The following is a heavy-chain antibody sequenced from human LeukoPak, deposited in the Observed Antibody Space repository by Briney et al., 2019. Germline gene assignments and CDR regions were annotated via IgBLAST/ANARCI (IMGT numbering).Heavy chain of an antibody. J-gene: IGHJ4*02. CDR3: ARTQPPCTSCLLLDY. V-gene: IGHV1-2*02. Sequence: ASVKVSCKASGYTFTGYYMHWVRQAPGQGLEWMGWINPNSGGTKYAQKFQSRVTMTRDTSITTGYMELSRLTSDDTAVYYCARTQPPCTSCLLLDYWGQGTLVTVSS. CDR1: GYTFTGYY. D-gene: IGHD2-2*01. CDR2: INPNSGGT.